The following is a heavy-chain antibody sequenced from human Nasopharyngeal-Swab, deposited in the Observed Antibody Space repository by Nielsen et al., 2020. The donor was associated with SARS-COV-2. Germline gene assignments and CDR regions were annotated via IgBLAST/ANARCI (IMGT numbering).Heavy chain of an antibody. CDR2: ISWNSGRI. V-gene: IGHV3-9*01. Sequence: SLKISCAASGFSFDDYAMHWVRQAPGKGLEWVSGISWNSGRIGYADSVKGRFTISRDNSKNSLYLQMNSLRAEDTAVYYCARPSRGQFDYWGQGTLVTVSS. CDR1: GFSFDDYA. CDR3: ARPSRGQFDY. J-gene: IGHJ4*02.